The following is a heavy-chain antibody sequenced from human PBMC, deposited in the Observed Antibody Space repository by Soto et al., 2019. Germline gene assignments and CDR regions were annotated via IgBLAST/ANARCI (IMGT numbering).Heavy chain of an antibody. CDR2: ISSNGGST. CDR3: ARSGHYDILTGPDY. J-gene: IGHJ4*02. Sequence: EVQLVESGGGLVQPGGSLRLSCAASGFTFSSYAMHWVRQAPGKGLEYVSAISSNGGSTYYANSVKGRFTISRDNSKNTLYLQMGSLRAEDMAVYYCARSGHYDILTGPDYWGQGTLVTVSS. CDR1: GFTFSSYA. V-gene: IGHV3-64*01. D-gene: IGHD3-9*01.